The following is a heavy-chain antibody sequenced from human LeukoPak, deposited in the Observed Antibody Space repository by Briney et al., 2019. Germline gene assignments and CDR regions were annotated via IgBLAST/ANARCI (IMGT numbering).Heavy chain of an antibody. J-gene: IGHJ6*02. CDR3: ARGLRAYYYCGMDV. D-gene: IGHD3-3*01. V-gene: IGHV3-64*02. CDR1: GFTFSNYA. Sequence: GGSLRLSCAASGFTFSNYAMHWVRQAPGEGLEYVSAISSNGVSTYYADSVKGRFTISRDNSKNTLFLQMGSLRVEDMAVYYCARGLRAYYYCGMDVWGQGTTVTVSS. CDR2: ISSNGVST.